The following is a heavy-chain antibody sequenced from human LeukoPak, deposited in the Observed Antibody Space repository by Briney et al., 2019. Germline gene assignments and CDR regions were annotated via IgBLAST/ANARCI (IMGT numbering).Heavy chain of an antibody. Sequence: KPSETLSLTCPVSGGSISSSSCYWGWIRQPPGEGLEWIGSIYYSGSTYYNPSLKSRVTISVDTSKNQFSLKLSSVTAADTAVYYCARTMTTVTTGEVIDYWGQGTLVTVSS. CDR2: IYYSGST. D-gene: IGHD4-17*01. J-gene: IGHJ4*02. V-gene: IGHV4-39*01. CDR1: GGSISSSSCY. CDR3: ARTMTTVTTGEVIDY.